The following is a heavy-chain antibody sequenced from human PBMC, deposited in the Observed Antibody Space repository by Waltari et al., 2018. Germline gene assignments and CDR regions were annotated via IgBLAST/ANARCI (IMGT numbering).Heavy chain of an antibody. J-gene: IGHJ4*02. CDR2: IYYSGRT. V-gene: IGHV4-39*01. Sequence: QLQLQESGPGLVKPSETLSLTCTVSGGSISSSSSYWGWIRQPPGKGLEWIGSIYYSGRTSTNPSHKGRVTKSGDTSKNQFSLKLSDVTAADTAVYYCARHHSTRDYWGQGTLVTVSS. CDR1: GGSISSSSSY. D-gene: IGHD6-13*01. CDR3: ARHHSTRDY.